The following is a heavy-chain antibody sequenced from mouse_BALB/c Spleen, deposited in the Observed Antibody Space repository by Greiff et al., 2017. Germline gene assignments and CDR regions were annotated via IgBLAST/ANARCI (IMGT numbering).Heavy chain of an antibody. CDR2: ISNGGGST. V-gene: IGHV5-12-2*01. CDR1: GFTFSSYT. CDR3: ARPYYYGSSPFAY. J-gene: IGHJ3*01. Sequence: DVMLVESGGGLVQPGGSLKLSCAASGFTFSSYTMSWVRQTPEKRLEWVAYISNGGGSTYYPDTVKGRFTISRDNAKNTLYLQMSSLKSEDTAMYYCARPYYYGSSPFAYWGQGTLVTVSA. D-gene: IGHD1-1*01.